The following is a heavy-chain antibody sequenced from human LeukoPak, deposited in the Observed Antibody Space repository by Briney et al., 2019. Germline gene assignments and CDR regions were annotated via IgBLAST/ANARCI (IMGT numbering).Heavy chain of an antibody. CDR2: IYTSGST. CDR1: GGSISSYY. J-gene: IGHJ4*02. CDR3: ARHYSGSYSLDS. Sequence: SETLSLTCTVSGGSISSYYWSWIRQPAGKGLEWIGHIYTSGSTNYNPSLKSRVTMSVDTSKNQVSLKLNSVTAADTAVYYCARHYSGSYSLDSWGQGTLVTVSS. D-gene: IGHD1-26*01. V-gene: IGHV4-4*07.